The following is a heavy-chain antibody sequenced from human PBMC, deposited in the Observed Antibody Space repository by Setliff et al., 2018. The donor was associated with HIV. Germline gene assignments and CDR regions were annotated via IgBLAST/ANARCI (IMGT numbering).Heavy chain of an antibody. Sequence: GESLKISCKGSGYSFTSYWIGWVRQMPGKGLEWMGIIYPGDSDIRYSPSFQGQVTISADKSITTAYLQWSSLKASDTAMYYCARPYFHQSSDAFQIWGQGTMVTVSS. J-gene: IGHJ3*02. D-gene: IGHD3-22*01. CDR1: GYSFTSYW. CDR2: IYPGDSDI. V-gene: IGHV5-51*01. CDR3: ARPYFHQSSDAFQI.